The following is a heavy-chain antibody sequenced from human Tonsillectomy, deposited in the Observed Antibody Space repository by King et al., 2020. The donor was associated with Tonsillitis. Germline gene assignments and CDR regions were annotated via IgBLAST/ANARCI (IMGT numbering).Heavy chain of an antibody. Sequence: EVQLVESGGGLVQPGGSLRLSCAASGFTFSSYWMSWVRQAPGKGLEWVANIKQDGSEKYYVDSVKGRFTISRDNAKNSLYLQMNSLRAEDTAVYYCARDQYFDWLYYYYGMDVWGQGTTVTVSS. J-gene: IGHJ6*02. D-gene: IGHD3-9*01. V-gene: IGHV3-7*03. CDR2: IKQDGSEK. CDR1: GFTFSSYW. CDR3: ARDQYFDWLYYYYGMDV.